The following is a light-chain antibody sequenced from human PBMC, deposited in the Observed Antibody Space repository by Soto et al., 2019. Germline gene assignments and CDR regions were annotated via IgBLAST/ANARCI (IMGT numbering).Light chain of an antibody. J-gene: IGLJ2*01. CDR2: VNS. Sequence: QSVLTQPPSVSGAPGQRVTISCTGSSSNIGAGYDVHWYQQLPGTAPKLLIYVNSNRPSGVPDRFSGSKSGTSASLAITGLQAVDEADYYCQSYDSSLSAVVFGGGTKVTVL. CDR3: QSYDSSLSAVV. V-gene: IGLV1-40*01. CDR1: SSNIGAGYD.